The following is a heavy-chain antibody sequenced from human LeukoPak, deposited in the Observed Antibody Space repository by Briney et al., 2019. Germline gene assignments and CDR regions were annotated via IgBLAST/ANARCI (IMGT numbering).Heavy chain of an antibody. J-gene: IGHJ4*02. V-gene: IGHV4-34*01. CDR2: INHSGST. Sequence: SETLSLTCAVYGGSFRGYYWSWIRQPPGKGLEWIGEINHSGSTNYNPSLKSRVTISVDTSKNQFSLKLSSVTAADTAVYYCARTDYYGSGSYGECWFDYWGQGTLVTVSS. CDR1: GGSFRGYY. CDR3: ARTDYYGSGSYGECWFDY. D-gene: IGHD3-10*01.